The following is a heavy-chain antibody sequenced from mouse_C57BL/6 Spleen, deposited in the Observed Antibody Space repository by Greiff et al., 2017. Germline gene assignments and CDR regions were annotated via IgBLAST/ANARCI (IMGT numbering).Heavy chain of an antibody. CDR3: ARSNGTNAMDY. Sequence: QVQLQQPGAELVKPGASVKMSCKASGYTFTSYWITWVKQRPGQGLEWIGDIYPGSGSTNYNEKFKSKATLTVDTPSSTAYMQLSSLTSEDAAVYYCARSNGTNAMDYWGQGTSVTVSS. CDR2: IYPGSGST. D-gene: IGHD2-14*01. V-gene: IGHV1-55*01. J-gene: IGHJ4*01. CDR1: GYTFTSYW.